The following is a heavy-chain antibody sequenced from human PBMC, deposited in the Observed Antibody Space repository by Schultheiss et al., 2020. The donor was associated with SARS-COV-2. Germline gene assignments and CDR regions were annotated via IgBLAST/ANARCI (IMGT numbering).Heavy chain of an antibody. CDR3: AKVVIRATYSFEY. J-gene: IGHJ4*02. CDR2: ISAGGDST. V-gene: IGHV3-23*01. D-gene: IGHD2-21*01. Sequence: GGSLRLSCAASGFTFSSNDMNWVRQTPGKGLEWVSTISAGGDSTYYADSVKGRFTISRDDSKNTLYLQMHSLRAEDTAVYYCAKVVIRATYSFEYWGQGTLVTVSS. CDR1: GFTFSSND.